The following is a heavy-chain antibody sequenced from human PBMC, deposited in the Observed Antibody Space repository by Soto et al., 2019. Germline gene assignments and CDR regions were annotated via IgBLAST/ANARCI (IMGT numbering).Heavy chain of an antibody. Sequence: EVQLLESGGGLVQPGGSLRLSCAASGFTFNTYAMNWVRQVPGKGLEWVASISGGGGSTYYADSVKGRFTISRDTSKNTLYLQMNILSAADTAVYYCAKGFIVVVTAIRPDDNFDVWGQGTMVTVSS. CDR2: ISGGGGST. CDR3: AKGFIVVVTAIRPDDNFDV. V-gene: IGHV3-23*01. J-gene: IGHJ3*01. D-gene: IGHD2-21*02. CDR1: GFTFNTYA.